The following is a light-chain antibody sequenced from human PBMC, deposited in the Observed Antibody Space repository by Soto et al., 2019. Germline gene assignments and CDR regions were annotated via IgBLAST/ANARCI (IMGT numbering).Light chain of an antibody. CDR2: WAS. Sequence: DIVMTQSPDSLAVSLGERATINCKSSQSVLYSSNNKNYLAWCQQKPGQPPKLLIYWASTRESGVPDRFSGSGSGTDFTLTISSLQAEDVAVYYSTPLTFGGGTKVEIK. CDR1: QSVLYSSNNKNY. V-gene: IGKV4-1*01. CDR3: TPLT. J-gene: IGKJ4*01.